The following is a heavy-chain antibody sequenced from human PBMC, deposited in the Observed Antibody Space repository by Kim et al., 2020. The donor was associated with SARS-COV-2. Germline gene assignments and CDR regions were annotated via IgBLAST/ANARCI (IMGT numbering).Heavy chain of an antibody. CDR2: DGNTN. D-gene: IGHD3-22*01. Sequence: DGNTNYYPDSVKGRFTISRDNSTNTLYLQLNSLRAEDTAVYYCAPSTYYYDSNGYYPYYFDLMGRVTLVTV. J-gene: IGHJ4*02. V-gene: IGHV3-30*02. CDR3: APSTYYYDSNGYYPYYFDL.